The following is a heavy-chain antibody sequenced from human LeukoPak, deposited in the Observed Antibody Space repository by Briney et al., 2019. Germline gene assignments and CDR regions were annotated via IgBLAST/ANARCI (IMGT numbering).Heavy chain of an antibody. CDR1: GGSISSGGYY. V-gene: IGHV4-31*03. J-gene: IGHJ6*02. CDR3: ARDSLLGEGDRSPYYYYGMDV. D-gene: IGHD3-16*01. Sequence: SQTLSLTCTVSGGSISSGGYYWSWIRQHPGKGLEWIGYIYYSGSTYYNPSLKSRVTISVDTSKNQFSLKLSSVTAADTAVYYCARDSLLGEGDRSPYYYYGMDVWGQGTTVTVSS. CDR2: IYYSGST.